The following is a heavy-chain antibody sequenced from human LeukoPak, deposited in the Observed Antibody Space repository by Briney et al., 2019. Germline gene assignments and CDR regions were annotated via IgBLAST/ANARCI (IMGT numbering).Heavy chain of an antibody. CDR2: TFYRSKWYN. D-gene: IGHD2-15*01. V-gene: IGHV6-1*01. Sequence: SQTLSLTCFIAGDSVSSNTAAWNWIRQSPLRGLEWLGRTFYRSKWYNDYAGSVKSRITISPDTSKNHFSLHLDSVTPEDTAMYYCARDGWPAFDYWGQGSLVTVSS. CDR3: ARDGWPAFDY. J-gene: IGHJ4*02. CDR1: GDSVSSNTAA.